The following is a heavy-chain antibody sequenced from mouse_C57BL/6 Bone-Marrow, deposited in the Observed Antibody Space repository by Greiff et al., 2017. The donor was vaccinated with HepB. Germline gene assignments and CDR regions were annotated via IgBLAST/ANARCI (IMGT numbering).Heavy chain of an antibody. CDR1: GFTFSDYG. D-gene: IGHD1-1*01. J-gene: IGHJ1*03. V-gene: IGHV5-15*01. CDR2: ISNLAYSI. Sequence: EVMLVESGGGLVQPGGSLKLTCAASGFTFSDYGMAWVRQAPRKGPEWVAFISNLAYSIYYADTVTGRFTISRENAKNTLYLEMSSLRSEDTAMYYCARAPYYGEGDWYFDVWGTGTTVTVSS. CDR3: ARAPYYGEGDWYFDV.